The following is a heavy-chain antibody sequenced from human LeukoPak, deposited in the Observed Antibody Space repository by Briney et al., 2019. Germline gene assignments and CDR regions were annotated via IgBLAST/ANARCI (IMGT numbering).Heavy chain of an antibody. CDR3: ARIIGYINQFDY. D-gene: IGHD5-18*01. J-gene: IGHJ4*02. CDR1: GFTFKNNW. Sequence: GGSLRLSCAASGFTFKNNWMHWVRQAPGKGLMWVSRINTDGTRTTYADSVRGRFTISRDNAKSTLYLQMSSLKAEDTAVYYCARIIGYINQFDYWGQGTLVSVSS. V-gene: IGHV3-74*01. CDR2: INTDGTRT.